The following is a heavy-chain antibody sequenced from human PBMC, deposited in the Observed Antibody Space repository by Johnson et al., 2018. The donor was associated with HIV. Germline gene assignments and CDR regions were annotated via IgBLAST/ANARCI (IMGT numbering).Heavy chain of an antibody. Sequence: QVQLVESVGGVVQPGRSLRLSCAASGFTFSSYAMHWVRQTPGKGLEWVAFIRYDGSNKYYVDSVKGRFTISRDNAKNSLYLQMNSLRAEDTAVYFCARVVPYAFDLWG. CDR2: IRYDGSNK. J-gene: IGHJ3*01. CDR3: ARVVPYAFDL. D-gene: IGHD6-6*01. V-gene: IGHV3-33*08. CDR1: GFTFSSYA.